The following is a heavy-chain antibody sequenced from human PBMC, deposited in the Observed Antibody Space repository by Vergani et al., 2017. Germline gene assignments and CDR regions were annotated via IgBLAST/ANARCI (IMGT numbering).Heavy chain of an antibody. CDR1: GYTFTSYY. CDR2: INPSGGST. V-gene: IGHV1-46*01. D-gene: IGHD4-17*01. CDR3: ARADYAVSFDQKPEYGRDY. Sequence: QVQLVQSGAEVKKPGASMKVSCKASGYTFTSYYMHWVRQAPGQGLEWMGIINPSGGSTSYAQKFQGRVTMTRDTSTSTVYMELSSLRSEDTAVYYCARADYAVSFDQKPEYGRDYWGQGTLVTVSS. J-gene: IGHJ4*02.